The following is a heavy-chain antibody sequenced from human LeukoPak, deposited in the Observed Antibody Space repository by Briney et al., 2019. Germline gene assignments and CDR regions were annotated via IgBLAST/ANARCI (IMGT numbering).Heavy chain of an antibody. CDR2: INPSGGST. D-gene: IGHD3-10*01. J-gene: IGHJ5*02. CDR3: ARERRPIGSSFDP. CDR1: GYTFTGYY. Sequence: ASVKVSCKASGYTFTGYYMHWVRQAPGQGLEWMGIINPSGGSTSYAQKFQGRVTMTRDTSTSTVYMGLSSLRSEDTAVYYCARERRPIGSSFDPWGQGTLVIVSS. V-gene: IGHV1-46*01.